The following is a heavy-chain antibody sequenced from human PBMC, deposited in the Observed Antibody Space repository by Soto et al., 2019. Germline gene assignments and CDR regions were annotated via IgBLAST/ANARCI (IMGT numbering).Heavy chain of an antibody. Sequence: GGSLRLSCAASGFTFSSYSMNWVRQAPGKGLEWVSYISSSSSTIYYADSVKGRFTISRDNAKNSLYLQMNSLRAEDTAVYDCAGDKGSSIPPPNYFDYWGQGTLVTVSS. V-gene: IGHV3-48*04. CDR1: GFTFSSYS. J-gene: IGHJ4*02. CDR2: ISSSSSTI. D-gene: IGHD6-6*01. CDR3: AGDKGSSIPPPNYFDY.